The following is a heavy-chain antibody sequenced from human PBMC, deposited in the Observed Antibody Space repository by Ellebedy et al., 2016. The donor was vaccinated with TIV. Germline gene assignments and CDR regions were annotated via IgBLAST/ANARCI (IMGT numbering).Heavy chain of an antibody. Sequence: GESLKISCAASGFTFNSHWMSWVRQAPGQGLEWVANIKQDGSVRQYMDSVKGRFTISRDNAKNSLYLQMNSLRAEDKAVYYCARDMLGTSGYDAFDIWGQGTMVTVSS. D-gene: IGHD3-22*01. J-gene: IGHJ3*02. V-gene: IGHV3-7*01. CDR2: IKQDGSVR. CDR3: ARDMLGTSGYDAFDI. CDR1: GFTFNSHW.